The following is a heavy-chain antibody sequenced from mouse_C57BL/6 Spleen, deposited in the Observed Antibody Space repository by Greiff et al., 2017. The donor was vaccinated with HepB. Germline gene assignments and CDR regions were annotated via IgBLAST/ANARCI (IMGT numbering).Heavy chain of an antibody. V-gene: IGHV5-17*01. J-gene: IGHJ2*01. CDR1: GFTFSDYG. CDR3: ARGTGTDY. CDR2: ISSGSSII. D-gene: IGHD4-1*01. Sequence: EVQLVESGGGLVKPGGSLKLSCAASGFTFSDYGMHWVRQAPEKGLEWVAYISSGSSIIYYADTVKGRFTISRDKAKNTLFLQLTSLRSEDTAMYYCARGTGTDYWGQGTTLTVSS.